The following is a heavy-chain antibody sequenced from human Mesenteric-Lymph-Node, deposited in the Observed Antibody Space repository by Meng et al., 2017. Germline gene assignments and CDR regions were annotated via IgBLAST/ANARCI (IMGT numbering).Heavy chain of an antibody. Sequence: ASVKVSCKASGYTFTGYYMHWVRQAPGQRLEWMGGIIPMSGTTKYADKFQGRVTITADTSTNTAYMEVTSLTFEDTAVYFCTTPLRYHDVWSGYPTFDYWGQGTLVTVSS. CDR3: TTPLRYHDVWSGYPTFDY. D-gene: IGHD3/OR15-3a*01. CDR2: IIPMSGTT. CDR1: GYTFTGYY. V-gene: IGHV1-2*07. J-gene: IGHJ4*02.